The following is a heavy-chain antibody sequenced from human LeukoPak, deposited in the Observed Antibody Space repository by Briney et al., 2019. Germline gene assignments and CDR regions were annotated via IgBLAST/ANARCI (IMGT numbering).Heavy chain of an antibody. CDR1: GYTFTSCY. CDR3: ARSPSGELDY. Sequence: ASVKVSCKTSGYTFTSCYIHWVRQAPGQGLEYMGWINPNNGVTNHAQKFQGRVTMTRDTSVATAYMELRSLRSDDTAVYYCARSPSGELDYWGRGTLVTVSS. J-gene: IGHJ4*02. V-gene: IGHV1-2*02. CDR2: INPNNGVT. D-gene: IGHD1-7*01.